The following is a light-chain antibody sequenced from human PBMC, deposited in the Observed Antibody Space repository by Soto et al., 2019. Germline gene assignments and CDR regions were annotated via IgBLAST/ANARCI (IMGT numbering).Light chain of an antibody. V-gene: IGLV4-69*01. CDR2: LSSDGSH. J-gene: IGLJ2*01. CDR1: SGHSSYA. Sequence: QLVLTQSPSASASLGASVKLTCTLSSGHSSYAIAWHQQQPEQGPRNLMKLSSDGSHSKGDGIPDRFSGSSSGAERYLTISSLQSEDEADYYCQTWDTGARVVFGGGTKVTVL. CDR3: QTWDTGARVV.